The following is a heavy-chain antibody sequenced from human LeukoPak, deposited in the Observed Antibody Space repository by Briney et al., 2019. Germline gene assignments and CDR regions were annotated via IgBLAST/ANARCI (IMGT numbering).Heavy chain of an antibody. CDR1: GDSISSRY. Sequence: SETLSLTCTVSGDSISSRYWIWMRQPPGKGLEWIGYIHDSGRSSYNPSLKSRATISLDTSKRRFSLKVNSVTAADTAVYYCARGVAVWGKGTTVTVSS. J-gene: IGHJ6*04. CDR3: ARGVAV. V-gene: IGHV4-59*11. CDR2: IHDSGRS.